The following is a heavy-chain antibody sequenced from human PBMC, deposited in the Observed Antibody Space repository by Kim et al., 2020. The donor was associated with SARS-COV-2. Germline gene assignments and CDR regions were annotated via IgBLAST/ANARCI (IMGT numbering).Heavy chain of an antibody. J-gene: IGHJ3*01. CDR1: GDSISSTSYF. CDR3: ARQGRFGGFIDVFDV. V-gene: IGHV4-39*01. CDR2: IYHSGST. Sequence: SETLSLTCTVSGDSISSTSYFWGWIRQPPGKGLEWIGSIYHSGSTYYNPSLKSRVTISVDTSKNQFSLKLSSVSAADTAVYYCARQGRFGGFIDVFDVWGQGTMVSVSS. D-gene: IGHD3-10*01.